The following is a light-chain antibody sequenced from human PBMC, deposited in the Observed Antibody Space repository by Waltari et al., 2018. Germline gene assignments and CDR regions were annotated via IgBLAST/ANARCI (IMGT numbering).Light chain of an antibody. CDR1: QTVSSN. CDR3: QQYNNWPPWT. V-gene: IGKV3-15*01. Sequence: ETILTQSPSTLSVSPGERATLYCRASQTVSSNLAWYQQKPGQAPRLLIYGASTRAAGIPARFSGSGSGTQFTLTINSLQSEDFAVYYCQQYNNWPPWTFGQGTKVEIK. CDR2: GAS. J-gene: IGKJ1*01.